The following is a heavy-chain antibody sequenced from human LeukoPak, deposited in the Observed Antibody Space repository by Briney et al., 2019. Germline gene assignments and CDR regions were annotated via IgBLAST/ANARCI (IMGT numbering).Heavy chain of an antibody. D-gene: IGHD1-14*01. CDR2: IYYSGGT. V-gene: IGHV4-59*01. CDR3: ARADTNLYFFEY. J-gene: IGHJ4*02. CDR1: GGSISTCY. Sequence: SETLSLTCTVSGGSISTCYWSWIRQPPGKGLEWIGYIYYSGGTNYNPSLKSRVTISVDTSKNQFSLKLSSVTAADTAVYYCARADTNLYFFEYWGQGALVTVSS.